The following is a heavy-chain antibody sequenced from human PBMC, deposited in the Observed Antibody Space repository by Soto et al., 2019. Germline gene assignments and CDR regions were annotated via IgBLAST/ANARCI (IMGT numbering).Heavy chain of an antibody. CDR1: GYTFTSYG. CDR3: GREIAAAGWFDP. Sequence: ASVKVSCKASGYTFTSYGISWVRQAPGQGLEWMGWISAYNGNTNYAQKLQGRVTMTTDTSTSTAYMELRSLRSDDTAVYYCGREIAAAGWFDPCGQXTLVTVSS. J-gene: IGHJ5*02. CDR2: ISAYNGNT. V-gene: IGHV1-18*01. D-gene: IGHD6-13*01.